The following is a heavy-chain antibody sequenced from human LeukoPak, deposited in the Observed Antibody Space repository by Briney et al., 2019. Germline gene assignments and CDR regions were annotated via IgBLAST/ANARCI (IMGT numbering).Heavy chain of an antibody. Sequence: GGSLRPSCAASGFTFSGYSMNWVRQAPGKGLEWVSSISSSSSYIYYADSVKGRFTISRDNAKNSLYLQMNSLRAEDTAVYYCARDWGFGEPYFDYWAREPWSPSPQ. CDR3: ARDWGFGEPYFDY. D-gene: IGHD3-10*01. V-gene: IGHV3-21*01. CDR2: ISSSSSYI. J-gene: IGHJ4*02. CDR1: GFTFSGYS.